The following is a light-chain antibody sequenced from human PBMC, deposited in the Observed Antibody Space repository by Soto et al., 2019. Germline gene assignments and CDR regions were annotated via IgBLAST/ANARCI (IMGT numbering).Light chain of an antibody. V-gene: IGKV3-15*01. J-gene: IGKJ1*01. CDR1: LSVSSY. CDR3: QQYNKWPLT. CDR2: GAS. Sequence: VVTQSPPTLSLSPGERATLSCRTSLSVSSYLAWYQQKPGQAPRLLIYGASTRVTGIPARFSGSGSGTEFTLTISSLQSEDFTVYYCQQYNKWPLTFGQGTKVDIK.